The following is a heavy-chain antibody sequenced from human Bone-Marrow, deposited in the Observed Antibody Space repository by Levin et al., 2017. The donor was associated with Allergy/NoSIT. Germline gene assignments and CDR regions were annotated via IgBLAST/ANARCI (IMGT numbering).Heavy chain of an antibody. CDR2: IKQDGSET. CDR3: AREEGWGYHFGMDV. D-gene: IGHD6-19*01. Sequence: SCAASGFTFTTYWMTWVRQAPGKGLEWVATIKQDGSETYYVDSVKGRFTISRDNDKNSVYLQMNSLRVDDTAVYYCAREEGWGYHFGMDVWGQGTTVTVSS. V-gene: IGHV3-7*01. J-gene: IGHJ6*02. CDR1: GFTFTTYW.